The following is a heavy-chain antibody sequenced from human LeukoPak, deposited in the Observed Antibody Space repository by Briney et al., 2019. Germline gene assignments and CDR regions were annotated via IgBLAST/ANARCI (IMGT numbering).Heavy chain of an antibody. V-gene: IGHV4-59*01. D-gene: IGHD3-10*01. CDR2: IYYSGST. CDR3: ARDSVDGSGSDY. CDR1: GGSISSYY. J-gene: IGHJ4*02. Sequence: KSSETPSLTCTVSGGSISSYYWSWIRQPPGKGLEWIGYIYYSGSTNYNPSLKSRVTISVDTSKNQFSLKLSSVTAADTAVYYCARDSVDGSGSDYWGQGALVTVSS.